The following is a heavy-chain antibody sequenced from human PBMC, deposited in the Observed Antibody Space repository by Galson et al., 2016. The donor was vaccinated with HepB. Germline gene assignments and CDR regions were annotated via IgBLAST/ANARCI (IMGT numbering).Heavy chain of an antibody. CDR3: AKDPYYYGSGGYYFDY. J-gene: IGHJ4*02. D-gene: IGHD3-10*01. CDR1: GFRFSSYG. V-gene: IGHV3-30*18. Sequence: SLRLSCAASGFRFSSYGMHWVRQAPGKGLEWVAVLSYDGNKQYYADSVKGRVTISRDKSKNTLYLQMDSLKVEDTAVYYCAKDPYYYGSGGYYFDYWGQGTQVTVSS. CDR2: LSYDGNKQ.